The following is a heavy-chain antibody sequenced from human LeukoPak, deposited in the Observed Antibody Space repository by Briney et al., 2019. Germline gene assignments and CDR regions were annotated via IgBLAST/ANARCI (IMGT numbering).Heavy chain of an antibody. Sequence: SETLSLTCTVAGGSISSGGYYWSWIRQHPGKGLEWIGYIYYSGSTYNNPSLKSRVTISVDTSKNQFSVKLISVTAADTAVYYCARSGYDYVDYWGQGTLVTVSS. D-gene: IGHD5-12*01. CDR1: GGSISSGGYY. CDR3: ARSGYDYVDY. CDR2: IYYSGST. V-gene: IGHV4-31*03. J-gene: IGHJ4*02.